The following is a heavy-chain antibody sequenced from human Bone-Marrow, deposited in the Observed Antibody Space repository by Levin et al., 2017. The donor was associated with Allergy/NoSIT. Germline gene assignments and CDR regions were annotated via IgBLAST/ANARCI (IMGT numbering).Heavy chain of an antibody. J-gene: IGHJ6*03. Sequence: GESLKISCKASGYTFTGYYMHWVRQAPGQGLEWMGRINPNSGGTNYAQKFQGRVTMTRDTSISTAYMELSRLRSDDTAVYYCASGLGYCSGGSCYSTLGYYMDVWGKGTTVTVSS. D-gene: IGHD2-15*01. V-gene: IGHV1-2*06. CDR3: ASGLGYCSGGSCYSTLGYYMDV. CDR2: INPNSGGT. CDR1: GYTFTGYY.